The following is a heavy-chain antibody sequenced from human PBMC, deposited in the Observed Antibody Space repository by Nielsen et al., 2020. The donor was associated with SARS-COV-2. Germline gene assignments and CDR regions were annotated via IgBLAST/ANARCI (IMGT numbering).Heavy chain of an antibody. CDR3: AKEATSAAGTAVYV. D-gene: IGHD6-13*01. CDR1: GFTFSSYA. J-gene: IGHJ6*02. Sequence: GESLKISCAASGFTFSSYAMSWARQAPGKGLEWVSAISGSGGSTYYADSVKGRFTISRDNSKNTLYLQMNSLRAEDTAVYYCAKEATSAAGTAVYVWGQGTTVTVSS. V-gene: IGHV3-23*01. CDR2: ISGSGGST.